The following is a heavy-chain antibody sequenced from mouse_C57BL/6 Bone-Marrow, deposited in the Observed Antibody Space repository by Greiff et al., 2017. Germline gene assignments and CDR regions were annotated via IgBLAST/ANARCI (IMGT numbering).Heavy chain of an antibody. D-gene: IGHD1-1*01. V-gene: IGHV5-17*01. Sequence: EVNVVESGGGLVKPGGSLKLSCAASGFTFSDYGMHWVRQAPEKGLEWVAYISSGSSTIYYADTVKGRFTISRDNAKNTLFLQMTSLRSEDTAMYYCARPIYYFHAMDYWGQGTSVTVSS. J-gene: IGHJ4*01. CDR1: GFTFSDYG. CDR2: ISSGSSTI. CDR3: ARPIYYFHAMDY.